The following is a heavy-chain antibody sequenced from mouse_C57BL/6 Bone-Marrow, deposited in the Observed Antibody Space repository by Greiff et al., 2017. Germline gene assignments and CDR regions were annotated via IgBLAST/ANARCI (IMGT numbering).Heavy chain of an antibody. CDR1: GYTFTDYY. CDR2: INPNNGGT. D-gene: IGHD1-1*01. CDR3: ARPTYYGSSSHWYFDV. V-gene: IGHV1-26*01. Sequence: VQLQQSGPELVKPGASVKISCKASGYTFTDYYMNWVKQSHGKSLEWIGDINPNNGGTSYNQKFKGKATLTVDKSSSTAYMELRSLTSEDSAVXNCARPTYYGSSSHWYFDVWGTGTTGTVSS. J-gene: IGHJ1*03.